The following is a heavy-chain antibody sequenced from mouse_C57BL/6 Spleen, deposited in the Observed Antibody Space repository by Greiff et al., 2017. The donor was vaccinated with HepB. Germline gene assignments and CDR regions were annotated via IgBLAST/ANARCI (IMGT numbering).Heavy chain of an antibody. CDR1: GFSFNTYA. J-gene: IGHJ3*01. CDR2: IRSKSNNYAT. V-gene: IGHV10-1*01. CDR3: VRHERLSPFAY. Sequence: EVQLVESGGGLVQPKGSLKLSCAASGFSFNTYAMNWVRQAPGKGLEWVARIRSKSNNYATYYADSVKDRFTISRDDSESMLYLQMNNLKTEDTAMYYCVRHERLSPFAYWGQGTLVTVSA.